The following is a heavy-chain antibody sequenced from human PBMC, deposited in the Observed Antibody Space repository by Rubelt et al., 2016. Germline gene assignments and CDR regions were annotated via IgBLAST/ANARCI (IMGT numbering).Heavy chain of an antibody. D-gene: IGHD3-10*01. Sequence: SGSTYYNPSLKSRVTISVDTSKNQFSLKLSSVIAADTAVYYCARGQGTMVRGVIKNYYYGMDVWGQGTTVTVSS. CDR2: SGST. J-gene: IGHJ6*02. V-gene: IGHV4-39*07. CDR3: ARGQGTMVRGVIKNYYYGMDV.